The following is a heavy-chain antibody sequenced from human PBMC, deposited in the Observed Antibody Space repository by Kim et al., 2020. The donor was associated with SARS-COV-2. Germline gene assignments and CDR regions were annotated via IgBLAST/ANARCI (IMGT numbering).Heavy chain of an antibody. J-gene: IGHJ3*02. CDR2: IYWDDDK. CDR3: AHSLVEVVTATGASAFDI. CDR1: GFSLSTSGVG. D-gene: IGHD2-21*02. Sequence: SGPTLVNPTQTLTLTCTFSGFSLSTSGVGVGWIRQPPGKALEWLALIYWDDDKRYSPSLKSRLTITKDTSKNQVVLTMTNMDPVDTATYYCAHSLVEVVTATGASAFDIWGQGTMVTVSS. V-gene: IGHV2-5*02.